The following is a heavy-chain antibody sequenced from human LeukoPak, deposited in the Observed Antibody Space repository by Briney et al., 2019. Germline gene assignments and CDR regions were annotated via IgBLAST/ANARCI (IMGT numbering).Heavy chain of an antibody. J-gene: IGHJ6*02. Sequence: RPSETLSLTCTVSNGSITSHYWSWIRQSPGKGLEWIGYVYYSGSTSYNPSLKSRVTVSLDTSKEQFSLIMKSVTGADTAVYYCATYSSLQLDYGMDVWGQGTTVTVSS. D-gene: IGHD5-18*01. CDR3: ATYSSLQLDYGMDV. CDR1: NGSITSHY. CDR2: VYYSGST. V-gene: IGHV4-59*08.